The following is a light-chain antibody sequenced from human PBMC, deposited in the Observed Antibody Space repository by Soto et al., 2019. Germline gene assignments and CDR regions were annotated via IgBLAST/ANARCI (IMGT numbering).Light chain of an antibody. CDR2: DES. V-gene: IGKV1-39*01. J-gene: IGKJ5*01. CDR3: QQSYSTLT. CDR1: QVISNY. Sequence: DIQMTQSPSSLSASVGDRVTITCQASQVISNYLNWYQQKPGKAPKLLIYDESNLQTGVPSRFSGSGSGTDFTLTISSLQPEDFATYYCQQSYSTLTVGQGTRLEI.